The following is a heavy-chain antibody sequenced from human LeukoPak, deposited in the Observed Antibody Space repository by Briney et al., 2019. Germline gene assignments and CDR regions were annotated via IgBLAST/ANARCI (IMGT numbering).Heavy chain of an antibody. V-gene: IGHV1-2*02. J-gene: IGHJ4*02. CDR2: INPNSGGT. CDR1: GYTFTSYY. Sequence: GASVKVSCKASGYTFTSYYMHWVRQAPGQGLEWMGWINPNSGGTNYAQKFQGRVTMTRDTSISTAYMELSRLRSDDTAVYYCARVPGVVTPDYFDYWGQGTLVTVSS. CDR3: ARVPGVVTPDYFDY. D-gene: IGHD4-23*01.